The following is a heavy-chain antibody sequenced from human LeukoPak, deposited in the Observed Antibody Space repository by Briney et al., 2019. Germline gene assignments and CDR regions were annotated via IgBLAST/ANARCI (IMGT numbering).Heavy chain of an antibody. D-gene: IGHD6-13*01. Sequence: PGGSLRLSCAASGFIFDDYAIHWVRQALGSGLEWVSGISWNSGSIAYADSVKGRFTISRDNAKNSLYLQMDSLRAEDTAVYYCAKERFSSWHSTWFAPWGQGTLVTVSS. V-gene: IGHV3-9*01. CDR3: AKERFSSWHSTWFAP. CDR1: GFIFDDYA. CDR2: ISWNSGSI. J-gene: IGHJ5*02.